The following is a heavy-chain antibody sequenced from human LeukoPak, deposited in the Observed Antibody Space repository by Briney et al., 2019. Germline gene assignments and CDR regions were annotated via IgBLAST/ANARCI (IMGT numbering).Heavy chain of an antibody. CDR3: TRAGGGSFPHY. D-gene: IGHD2-8*02. V-gene: IGHV3-53*01. Sequence: PGGSLRLSCAASGFTVSSNFLSWVRQPPGKGLEWVSDIYSGGSTYYADSVKGRFTISRDNSKNTLYLQMNSLRAEDTAVYYCTRAGGGSFPHYWGQGTLVTVSS. CDR1: GFTVSSNF. CDR2: IYSGGST. J-gene: IGHJ4*02.